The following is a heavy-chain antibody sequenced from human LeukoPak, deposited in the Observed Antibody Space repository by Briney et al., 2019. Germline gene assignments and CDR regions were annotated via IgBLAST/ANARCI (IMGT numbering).Heavy chain of an antibody. CDR3: ARDWSQLELPGEPAPLSNWFDP. Sequence: SQTLSLTCTVSGGSISSGGYYWSWIRQHPGTGLEWIGYIYYSGSTNYNPSLKSRVTMSVDTSKNQFSLKLSSVTAADTAVYYCARDWSQLELPGEPAPLSNWFDPWGQGTLVTVSS. CDR1: GGSISSGGYY. J-gene: IGHJ5*02. D-gene: IGHD1-1*01. V-gene: IGHV4-31*03. CDR2: IYYSGST.